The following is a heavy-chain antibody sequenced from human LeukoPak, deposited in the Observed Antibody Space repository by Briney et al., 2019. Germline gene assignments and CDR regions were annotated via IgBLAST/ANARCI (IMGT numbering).Heavy chain of an antibody. CDR1: GGSISSYY. Sequence: PSETLSLTCTVSGGSISSYYWNWIRQPAGKGLEWIGRIYTSGSTSYNSSLNSRVTMSVDTSKNQFSLKLSSVTAADTAVYYCARDVGGYNYGYSLDYWGQGTLVSVSS. D-gene: IGHD5-18*01. CDR3: ARDVGGYNYGYSLDY. CDR2: IYTSGST. J-gene: IGHJ4*02. V-gene: IGHV4-4*07.